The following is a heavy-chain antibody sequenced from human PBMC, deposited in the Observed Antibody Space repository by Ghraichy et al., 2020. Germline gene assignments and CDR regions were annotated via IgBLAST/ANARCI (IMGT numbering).Heavy chain of an antibody. V-gene: IGHV1-8*01. CDR1: GYTFTSYD. CDR2: MNPNSGNT. CDR3: ARGYDILTGSNYWYFGL. J-gene: IGHJ2*01. Sequence: ASVKVSCKASGYTFTSYDINWVRQATGQGLEWMGWMNPNSGNTGYAQKFQGRVTMTRNTSISTAYMELSSLRSEDTAVYYCARGYDILTGSNYWYFGLCGRGTLRIVSS. D-gene: IGHD3-9*01.